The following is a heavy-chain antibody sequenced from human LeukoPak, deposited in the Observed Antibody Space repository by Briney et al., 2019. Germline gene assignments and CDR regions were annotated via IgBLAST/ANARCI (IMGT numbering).Heavy chain of an antibody. Sequence: PSETLSLTCTVSGGSISSYYWSWIRHPPGKGLEWIGYIYYSGSTNYNPSLKSRVTISIDTSKNHFSLKLSSVTAAGTAVYYCARLANFDFWRGPYPHDAFDIWGQGTVVTVSS. V-gene: IGHV4-59*08. CDR1: GGSISSYY. J-gene: IGHJ3*02. D-gene: IGHD3-3*01. CDR3: ARLANFDFWRGPYPHDAFDI. CDR2: IYYSGST.